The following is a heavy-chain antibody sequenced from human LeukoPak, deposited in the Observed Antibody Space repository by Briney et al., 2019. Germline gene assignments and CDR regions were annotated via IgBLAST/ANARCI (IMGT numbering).Heavy chain of an antibody. D-gene: IGHD3-16*02. J-gene: IGHJ4*02. CDR3: AKDGLRLGELSY. CDR1: GFTFSSYG. Sequence: PGGSLRLSCAASGFTFSSYGMHWVRQAPGKGLEWVAVISYDGSNKYYADSVKGRFTISSDNSKNTLYLQMNSLRAEDTAVYYCAKDGLRLGELSYWGQGTLVTVSS. V-gene: IGHV3-30*18. CDR2: ISYDGSNK.